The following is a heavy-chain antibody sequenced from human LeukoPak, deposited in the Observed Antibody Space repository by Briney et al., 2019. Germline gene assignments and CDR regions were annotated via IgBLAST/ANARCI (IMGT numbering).Heavy chain of an antibody. J-gene: IGHJ4*02. Sequence: ASVKVSCKASGYTFTGYYMHWVRQAPGQGLEWMGWINPNSGGTNYAQKFQGRVTMTRDTSISTAYMELSRLRSDDTAVYYCAREGRDGYNYNNGVDYWGQGTLVTVSS. CDR3: AREGRDGYNYNNGVDY. CDR2: INPNSGGT. CDR1: GYTFTGYY. D-gene: IGHD5-24*01. V-gene: IGHV1-2*02.